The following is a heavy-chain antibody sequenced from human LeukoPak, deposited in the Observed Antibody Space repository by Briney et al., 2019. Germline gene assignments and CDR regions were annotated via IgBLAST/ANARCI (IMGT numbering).Heavy chain of an antibody. CDR1: GGSFSGYY. CDR2: INHSGST. V-gene: IGHV4-34*01. Sequence: SETLSLTCAVYGGSFSGYYWSWIRQPPGKGLEWIGEINHSGSTNYNPSLKSRVTMSVDTSKNQFSLKLSSVTAADTAVYYRGRKRGGGNYYFDNWGQGTLVTVSS. D-gene: IGHD1-7*01. CDR3: GRKRGGGNYYFDN. J-gene: IGHJ4*02.